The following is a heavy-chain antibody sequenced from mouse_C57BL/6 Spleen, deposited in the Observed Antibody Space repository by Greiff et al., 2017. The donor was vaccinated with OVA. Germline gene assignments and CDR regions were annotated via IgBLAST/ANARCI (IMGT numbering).Heavy chain of an antibody. J-gene: IGHJ3*01. CDR3: AREEGTGTSWFAY. V-gene: IGHV1-76*01. D-gene: IGHD4-1*01. Sequence: LVESGAELVRPGASVKLSCKASGYTFTDYYINWVKQRPGQGLEWIARIYPGSGNTYYNEKFKGKATLTAEKSSSTAYMQLSSLTSEDSAVYFCAREEGTGTSWFAYWGQGTLVTVSA. CDR1: GYTFTDYY. CDR2: IYPGSGNT.